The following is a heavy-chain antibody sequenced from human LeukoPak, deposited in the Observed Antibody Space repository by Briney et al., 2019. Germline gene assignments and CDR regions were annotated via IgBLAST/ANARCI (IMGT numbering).Heavy chain of an antibody. D-gene: IGHD2-2*01. J-gene: IGHJ4*02. V-gene: IGHV3-20*04. Sequence: PGGSLRLSCAASGFTFDDYGMSWVRQAPGKGLEWVSGINWNGGSTGYADSVKGRFTISRDNAKNSLYLQMNSLRAEDTALYYCVVPVAISPGYWGQGTLVTVSS. CDR2: INWNGGST. CDR1: GFTFDDYG. CDR3: VVPVAISPGY.